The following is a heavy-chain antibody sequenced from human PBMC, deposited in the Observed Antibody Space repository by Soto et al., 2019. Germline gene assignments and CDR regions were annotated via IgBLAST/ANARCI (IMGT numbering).Heavy chain of an antibody. Sequence: PETLSLTCTVSGGSISSSSYYWGWIRQPPGKGLEWIGSIYYSGSTYYNPSLKSRVTISVDTSKNQFSLKLSSVTAADTAVYYCARQPRRDYPYYYGMDVWGQGTTVTVSS. D-gene: IGHD4-17*01. CDR3: ARQPRRDYPYYYGMDV. V-gene: IGHV4-39*01. CDR1: GGSISSSSYY. CDR2: IYYSGST. J-gene: IGHJ6*02.